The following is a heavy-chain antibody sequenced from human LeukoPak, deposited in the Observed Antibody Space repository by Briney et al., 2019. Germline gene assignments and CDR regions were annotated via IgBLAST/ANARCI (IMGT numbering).Heavy chain of an antibody. Sequence: PSETLSLTCTVSGGSISSYYWSWIRHPPGKGLEWIGYIYCSGSTNYNPSLKSRVTISVDTSQNQFSLKLSSVTAADTAVYYCARHFAYSSSSYFDYWGQGSLVTVSS. CDR2: IYCSGST. D-gene: IGHD6-6*01. CDR1: GGSISSYY. J-gene: IGHJ4*02. V-gene: IGHV4-59*01. CDR3: ARHFAYSSSSYFDY.